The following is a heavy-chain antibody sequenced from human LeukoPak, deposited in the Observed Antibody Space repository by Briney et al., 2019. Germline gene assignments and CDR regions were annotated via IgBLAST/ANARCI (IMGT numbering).Heavy chain of an antibody. J-gene: IGHJ5*02. V-gene: IGHV4-61*01. D-gene: IGHD3-10*01. CDR2: IYYSGST. CDR1: GGSVSRTSYY. CDR3: ARDLYGSGPFLPESP. Sequence: SETLSLTCTVSGGSVSRTSYYWSWIRQPPGKGLEWIGYIYYSGSTVYNPSLKSRVTISVDTSKNQFSLKLSSVTAADTAVYYCARDLYGSGPFLPESPWGQGTLVTVSS.